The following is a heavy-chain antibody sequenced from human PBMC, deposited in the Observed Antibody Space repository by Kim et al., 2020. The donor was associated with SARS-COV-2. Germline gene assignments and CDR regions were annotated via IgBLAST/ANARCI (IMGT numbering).Heavy chain of an antibody. CDR3: ARTWTQLLPLDY. J-gene: IGHJ4*02. CDR2: INSDGSST. D-gene: IGHD5-18*01. V-gene: IGHV3-74*01. Sequence: GGSLRLSCAASGFTFSSYWMHWVRQAPGKGLVWVSRINSDGSSTSYADSVKGRFTISRDNAKNTLYVQMNSLRAEDTAVYYCARTWTQLLPLDYWGQGTLVTVSS. CDR1: GFTFSSYW.